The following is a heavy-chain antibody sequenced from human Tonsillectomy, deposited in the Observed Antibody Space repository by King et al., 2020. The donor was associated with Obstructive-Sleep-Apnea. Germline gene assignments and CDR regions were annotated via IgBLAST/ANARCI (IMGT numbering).Heavy chain of an antibody. D-gene: IGHD3-22*01. CDR2: ISYDGNDK. CDR3: ARALPGPDDSSGYYGDGFDI. J-gene: IGHJ3*02. Sequence: QLVESGGGVVQPGMSLRLSCAASGFMFSRYAMHWVRQAPGKGLEWVAVISYDGNDKDYADSVKGRLTISRDNSKNTVFLQMNSLRAEDTAVYYCARALPGPDDSSGYYGDGFDIWGQGTMVTVS. CDR1: GFMFSRYA. V-gene: IGHV3-30*04.